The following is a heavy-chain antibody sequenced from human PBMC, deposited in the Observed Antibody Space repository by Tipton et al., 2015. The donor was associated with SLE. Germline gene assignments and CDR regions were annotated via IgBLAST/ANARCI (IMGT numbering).Heavy chain of an antibody. CDR1: GGSIRSSYW. Sequence: TLSLTCAVYGGSIRSSYWWRWVRQPPGKGLEWIGEIHHSGGTNSNPSLKSRVTISVDKSKNQFSLKLSSVTVADTAVYLCARVYCSDGVCYGFGFFDYWGQGNLVIVSS. J-gene: IGHJ4*02. CDR3: ARVYCSDGVCYGFGFFDY. CDR2: IHHSGGT. D-gene: IGHD2-8*01. V-gene: IGHV4-4*01.